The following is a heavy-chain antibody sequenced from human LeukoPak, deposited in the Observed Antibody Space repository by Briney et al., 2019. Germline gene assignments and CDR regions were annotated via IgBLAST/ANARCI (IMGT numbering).Heavy chain of an antibody. Sequence: GGSLRLSCAASGFTFSSFGMHWVRQAPGKGLEWVAFIRYDGSNKYYPGSVKGRFTISRDNSKNTLYLQMNSLRAEDTAVYYCVKDGDWSFDYWGQGTLVTVSS. V-gene: IGHV3-30*02. J-gene: IGHJ4*02. CDR3: VKDGDWSFDY. CDR2: IRYDGSNK. D-gene: IGHD3-9*01. CDR1: GFTFSSFG.